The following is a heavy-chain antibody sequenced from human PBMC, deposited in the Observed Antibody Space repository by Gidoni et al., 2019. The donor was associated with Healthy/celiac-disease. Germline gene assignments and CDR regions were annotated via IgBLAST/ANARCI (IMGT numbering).Heavy chain of an antibody. CDR1: GGSFSGYY. V-gene: IGHV4-34*01. CDR3: ARGVAKNWFDP. Sequence: QVQLQQWGAGLLKPSETLSLTCAVYGGSFSGYYWSWIRQPPGKGLEWIGEINHSGSTNYNPSLKSRVTISVDTSKNQFSLKLSSVTAADTAVYYCARGVAKNWFDPWGQGTLVTVSS. D-gene: IGHD2-15*01. J-gene: IGHJ5*02. CDR2: INHSGST.